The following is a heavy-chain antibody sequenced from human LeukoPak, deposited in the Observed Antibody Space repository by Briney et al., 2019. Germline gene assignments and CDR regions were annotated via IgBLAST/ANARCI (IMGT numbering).Heavy chain of an antibody. D-gene: IGHD2-15*01. CDR3: ARGRYCSSGTCYRSRFDP. Sequence: GASVKVSCKASGYTFSSHYMHWVRQAPGEGLEWMGVINPSGASTRYAQNFQGRVTMTSDTSTSTAYMELSSLRSEDTAVYYCARGRYCSSGTCYRSRFDPWGQGTLVTVSS. V-gene: IGHV1-46*03. CDR1: GYTFSSHY. CDR2: INPSGAST. J-gene: IGHJ5*02.